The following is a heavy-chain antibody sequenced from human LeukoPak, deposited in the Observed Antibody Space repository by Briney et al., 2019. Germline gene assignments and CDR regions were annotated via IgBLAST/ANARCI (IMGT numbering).Heavy chain of an antibody. CDR2: INTKTGNP. V-gene: IGHV7-4-1*02. CDR3: ARDVARYCGGGSCYAGFGDFDY. CDR1: GYSFTSFI. Sequence: ASVKVSCKASGYSFTSFIMNWVRQAPGQGLECMGGINTKTGNPTYAQGFTGRFVFSLDTSVSTAYLQISSLKAEDTAAYYCARDVARYCGGGSCYAGFGDFDYWGQGTLVTVFS. J-gene: IGHJ4*02. D-gene: IGHD2-15*01.